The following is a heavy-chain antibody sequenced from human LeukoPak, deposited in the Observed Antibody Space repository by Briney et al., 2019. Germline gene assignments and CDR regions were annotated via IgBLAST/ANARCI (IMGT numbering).Heavy chain of an antibody. V-gene: IGHV3-48*01. J-gene: IGHJ3*02. Sequence: GGSLRLSCAASGFTFSSYSMNWVRQAPGKGLEGVSYISSSSSTIYYADSVKGRFTISRDNAKNSLYLQMNSLRAEDTAVYYCARDRGDYDAFDIWGQGTMVTVSS. CDR3: ARDRGDYDAFDI. CDR1: GFTFSSYS. D-gene: IGHD4-17*01. CDR2: ISSSSSTI.